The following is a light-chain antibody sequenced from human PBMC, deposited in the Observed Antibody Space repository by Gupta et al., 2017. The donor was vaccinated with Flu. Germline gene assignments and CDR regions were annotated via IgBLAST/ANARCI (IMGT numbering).Light chain of an antibody. V-gene: IGKV2-28*01. CDR3: MQALQAPPT. J-gene: IGKJ1*01. CDR2: LGS. Sequence: IVMTQSPLPLPVTPGEPASISCRSSQSLLNSNEYNYLDWYLFKPGQSPQLLIYLGSSRASGVPDRFSGSGSGTDFTLRISRVEAEDVGFYYCMQALQAPPTFGQGTKVEIK. CDR1: QSLLNSNEYNY.